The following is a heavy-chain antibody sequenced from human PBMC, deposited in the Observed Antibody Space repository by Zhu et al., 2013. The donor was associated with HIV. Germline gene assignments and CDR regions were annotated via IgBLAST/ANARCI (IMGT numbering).Heavy chain of an antibody. D-gene: IGHD3-9*01. CDR1: GYLFSNYY. V-gene: IGHV1-2*02. CDR2: MNPNSGGT. CDR3: ARSRSGAGYWSDY. J-gene: IGHJ4*02. Sequence: QVLLVQSGTEVKKPGASVKVSCRASGYLFSNYYIHWVRQAPGQGLEWMGWMNPNSGGTNYAQKFQGRLSMTRDTSFSTAYMELNRLKYDDTAVYYCARSRSGAGYWSDYWGQGTLVTVSS.